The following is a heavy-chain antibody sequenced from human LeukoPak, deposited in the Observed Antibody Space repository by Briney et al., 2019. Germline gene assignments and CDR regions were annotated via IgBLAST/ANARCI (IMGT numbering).Heavy chain of an antibody. J-gene: IGHJ4*02. CDR3: VKAPSVVHRYYFDY. Sequence: GGSLRLSCSASGFTVSSYAMHWVRQAPGKGLEYVSAISSNGGSTYYADSVKGRFTISRDNSKNTLYLQMSSLRAEDTAVYYCVKAPSVVHRYYFDYWGQGTLVTVSS. CDR1: GFTVSSYA. V-gene: IGHV3-64D*09. CDR2: ISSNGGST. D-gene: IGHD4-23*01.